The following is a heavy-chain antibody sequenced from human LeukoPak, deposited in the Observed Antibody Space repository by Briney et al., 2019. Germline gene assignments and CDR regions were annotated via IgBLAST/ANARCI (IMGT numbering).Heavy chain of an antibody. J-gene: IGHJ4*02. Sequence: HPGGSLRLSCAASGFTFDDHAMSWVRQGPGKGLEWVSAISVSGNTYHADSVKGRFTISRDSSKNTLYLQMNSLRAEDTAMYYCARATYSSSWPYFDYWGQGTLVTVSS. V-gene: IGHV3-23*01. D-gene: IGHD6-13*01. CDR1: GFTFDDHA. CDR2: ISVSGNT. CDR3: ARATYSSSWPYFDY.